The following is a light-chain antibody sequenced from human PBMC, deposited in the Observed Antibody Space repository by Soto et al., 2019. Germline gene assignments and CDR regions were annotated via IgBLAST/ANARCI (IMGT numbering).Light chain of an antibody. CDR2: GAS. CDR3: QQYGSSSA. CDR1: QSVSSNY. Sequence: EIVLTQSPGTLSLSPGERATLSCRASQSVSSNYLAWYQQKPGQAPRLLIYGASSRATGIPDRFSGSGSGTDFTLTISRLEPEDFAVYYCQQYGSSSAFGPGTKVEI. V-gene: IGKV3-20*01. J-gene: IGKJ3*01.